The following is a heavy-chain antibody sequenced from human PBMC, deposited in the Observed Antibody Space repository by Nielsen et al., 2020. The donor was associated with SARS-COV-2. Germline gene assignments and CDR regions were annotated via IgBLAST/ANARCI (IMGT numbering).Heavy chain of an antibody. Sequence: GESLQISCAASGFTFSSYWMSWVRQAPGKGLEWVANIKQDGSEKYYVDSVKGRFTISRDNAKNSLYLQMNSLRAEDTAVYYCARASTRNVDTAYYGMDVWGQGTTVTASS. V-gene: IGHV3-7*01. CDR3: ARASTRNVDTAYYGMDV. D-gene: IGHD5-18*01. CDR1: GFTFSSYW. J-gene: IGHJ6*02. CDR2: IKQDGSEK.